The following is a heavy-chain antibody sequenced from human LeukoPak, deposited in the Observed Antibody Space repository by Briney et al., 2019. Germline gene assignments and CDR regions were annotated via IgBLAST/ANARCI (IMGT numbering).Heavy chain of an antibody. D-gene: IGHD3-22*01. J-gene: IGHJ4*02. V-gene: IGHV3-23*01. CDR1: GFSFSSYV. CDR3: AKGYYDSSGYYPNVASDY. Sequence: PGGSVRLSCAASGFSFSSYVMTWGRQAPGKGLEWVSGISGSGTYYADSVKGRITISRDNSKNMLYLQMNSLRAEDTAVYYCAKGYYDSSGYYPNVASDYWGQGTVATVSS. CDR2: ISGSGT.